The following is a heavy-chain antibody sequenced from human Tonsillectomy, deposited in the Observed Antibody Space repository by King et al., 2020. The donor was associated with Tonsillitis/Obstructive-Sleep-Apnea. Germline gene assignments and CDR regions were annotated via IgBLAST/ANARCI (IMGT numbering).Heavy chain of an antibody. D-gene: IGHD3-3*01. CDR3: ARVITYDFWSGYYTGDAFDI. V-gene: IGHV1-8*01. J-gene: IGHJ3*02. CDR2: MNPNSGNT. Sequence: QLVQSGAEVKKPGASVKVSCKASGYTFTSYDINWVRQATGQGLEWMGWMNPNSGNTGSAQKFQGRVTMTRNTSISTAYMELSSLRSEDTAVYYCARVITYDFWSGYYTGDAFDIWGQGTLVTVSS. CDR1: GYTFTSYD.